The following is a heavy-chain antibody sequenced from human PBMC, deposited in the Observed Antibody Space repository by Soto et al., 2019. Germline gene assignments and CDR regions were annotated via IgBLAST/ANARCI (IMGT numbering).Heavy chain of an antibody. D-gene: IGHD6-6*01. Sequence: QGTLKESGPTLVKPTQTLTLTCSFSGFSLSTSGVGVGWIRQPPGKALEWLAHIYWSCDEHYRPTLKSRLSITKDTSKDQVVLTMTYMDPVDTATYYCARGLAVRPVFAFDSWGQGTMVTGSS. CDR2: IYWSCDE. V-gene: IGHV2-5*01. CDR1: GFSLSTSGVG. CDR3: ARGLAVRPVFAFDS. J-gene: IGHJ3*02.